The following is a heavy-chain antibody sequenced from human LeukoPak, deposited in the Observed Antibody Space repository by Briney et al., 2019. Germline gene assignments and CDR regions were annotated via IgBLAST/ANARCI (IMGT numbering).Heavy chain of an antibody. J-gene: IGHJ4*02. CDR3: AKDFSGSPYYFDY. CDR2: ISGSGGST. D-gene: IGHD1-26*01. Sequence: PGGSLRLSCAASGFTFSSYAMSWVRQAPGKGLEWVSAISGSGGSTYYADSVEGRFTISRDNSKNTLYLQMNSLRAEDTAVYYCAKDFSGSPYYFDYWGQGTLVTVSS. CDR1: GFTFSSYA. V-gene: IGHV3-23*01.